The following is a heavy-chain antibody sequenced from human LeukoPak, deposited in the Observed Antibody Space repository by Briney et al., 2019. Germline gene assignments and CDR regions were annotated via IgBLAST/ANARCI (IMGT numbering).Heavy chain of an antibody. Sequence: SETLSLTCTVSGGSISSYYWSWIRQPPGKGLEWIGYIYYSGSTNYNPSLKSRVTISVDTSKNQFSLKLSSVTAADTAVYYCARVKIAAAGLDYWGQGTLVTVSS. J-gene: IGHJ4*02. CDR2: IYYSGST. CDR1: GGSISSYY. D-gene: IGHD6-13*01. CDR3: ARVKIAAAGLDY. V-gene: IGHV4-59*01.